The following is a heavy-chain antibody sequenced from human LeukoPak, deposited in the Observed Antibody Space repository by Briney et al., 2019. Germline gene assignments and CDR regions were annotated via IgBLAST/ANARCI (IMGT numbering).Heavy chain of an antibody. J-gene: IGHJ4*02. V-gene: IGHV3-23*01. CDR2: ISGGGANT. CDR3: SKWSGYGDY. Sequence: GGSLRLSCAASGFSFSNSGMSWVRQAPAKGLEWVAGISGGGANTHCADSVKGRFTISRDNSKNTLFLQMNSLRDEDTAIYYCSKWSGYGDYWGQGTLVTVSS. D-gene: IGHD6-25*01. CDR1: GFSFSNSG.